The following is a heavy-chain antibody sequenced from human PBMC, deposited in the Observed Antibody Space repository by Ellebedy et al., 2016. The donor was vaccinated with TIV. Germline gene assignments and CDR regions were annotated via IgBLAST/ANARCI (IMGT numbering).Heavy chain of an antibody. V-gene: IGHV4-39*07. D-gene: IGHD5-12*01. Sequence: SETLSLXCPASGSSSYYWGWIRQSPGKGLEWIGSIYYSGSTYYNPSLGSRVTISVDRSKNQFSLTLRSVTAADTAVYYCARGSIVATNEDYYYPMDVWGQGTTVTVSS. CDR3: ARGSIVATNEDYYYPMDV. CDR2: IYYSGST. J-gene: IGHJ6*02. CDR1: GSSSYY.